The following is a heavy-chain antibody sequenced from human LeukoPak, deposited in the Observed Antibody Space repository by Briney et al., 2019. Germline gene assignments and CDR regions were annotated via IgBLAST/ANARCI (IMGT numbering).Heavy chain of an antibody. J-gene: IGHJ3*02. V-gene: IGHV1-2*06. CDR3: SKEKSSGWHDAFDI. CDR2: INPNSGAT. CDR1: GYTFTSYY. Sequence: ASMKVSCKASGYTFTSYYIHWVRQAPGQGLEWMGRINPNSGATNYTQKFQGRVTMTRATSISTAYMELSRLRSDDTAVYYCSKEKSSGWHDAFDIWGQGTMVTVSS. D-gene: IGHD6-19*01.